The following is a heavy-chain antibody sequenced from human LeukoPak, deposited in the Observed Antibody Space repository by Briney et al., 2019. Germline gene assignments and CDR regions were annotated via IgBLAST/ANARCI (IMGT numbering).Heavy chain of an antibody. Sequence: GGSLRLSCAASGFTFSDYNMRWIRQAPGKGLEWVSSIGRSGSTKYYADSVKGRFTISRDNAKNSLFLQMNSLRAEDTAVYYCARVLRYCSGGNCYCGGLGYMDVWGKGTTVTISS. CDR3: ARVLRYCSGGNCYCGGLGYMDV. CDR1: GFTFSDYN. D-gene: IGHD2-15*01. V-gene: IGHV3-11*01. J-gene: IGHJ6*03. CDR2: IGRSGSTK.